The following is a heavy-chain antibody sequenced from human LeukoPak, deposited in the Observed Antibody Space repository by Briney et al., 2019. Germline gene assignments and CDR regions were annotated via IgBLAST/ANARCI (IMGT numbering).Heavy chain of an antibody. CDR2: ISYDGSNK. CDR3: AKDREWEVLGRSDAFGI. J-gene: IGHJ3*02. V-gene: IGHV3-30*18. Sequence: GGSLRLSCVASGFTFSSYGMHWVLQAPGKGLEWMAVISYDGSNKYYADSVKGRFTISRDNSKNTLYLQMNSLRAEDTAVYYCAKDREWEVLGRSDAFGIWGQGTMVTVSS. CDR1: GFTFSSYG. D-gene: IGHD1-26*01.